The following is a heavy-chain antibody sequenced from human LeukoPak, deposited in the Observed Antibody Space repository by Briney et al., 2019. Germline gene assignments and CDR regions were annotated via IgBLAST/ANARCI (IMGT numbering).Heavy chain of an antibody. CDR1: GFTFSNYA. CDR3: AKNGDRGAYCTGGTCYPYFYYYMDV. Sequence: GGSLRLSCAASGFTFSNYAMNWVRQAPGKGLEWVSSLSDSGSSTYYAESVKGRFTIYRDNSKNMLYLQMNSLRAEDTAIYYCAKNGDRGAYCTGGTCYPYFYYYMDVWGKGTTVTI. CDR2: LSDSGSST. J-gene: IGHJ6*03. D-gene: IGHD2-15*01. V-gene: IGHV3-23*01.